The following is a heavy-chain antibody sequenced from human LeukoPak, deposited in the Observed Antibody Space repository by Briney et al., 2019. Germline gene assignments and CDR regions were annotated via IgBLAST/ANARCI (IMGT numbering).Heavy chain of an antibody. J-gene: IGHJ4*02. CDR1: GFSLSTSGVA. D-gene: IGHD3-22*01. CDR3: AHTYYYDSSGYYPPDFDY. V-gene: IGHV2-5*02. CDR2: IYWDDDK. Sequence: SGPTLVNPTQTLTLTCTFSGFSLSTSGVAVGWIRQPPGKALDWLALIYWDDDKRYSPSLKSRLTITKDTSKNQVVLTMTNMDPVDTATYYCAHTYYYDSSGYYPPDFDYWGQGTLVTVSS.